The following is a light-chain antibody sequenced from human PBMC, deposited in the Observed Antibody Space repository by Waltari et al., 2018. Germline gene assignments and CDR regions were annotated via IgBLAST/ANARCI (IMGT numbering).Light chain of an antibody. V-gene: IGLV2-11*02. CDR3: CLYAGSHTFVV. Sequence: QSALTQPRSVSGSPGQSVTMSCTGTTSDVGGYNYVPWYQQYAGKVPKLMIYDVNKRPSGVPDRFSGSKSGNTASLTISGLQAEDEADYYCCLYAGSHTFVVFGGGTKLTVL. CDR1: TSDVGGYNY. J-gene: IGLJ2*01. CDR2: DVN.